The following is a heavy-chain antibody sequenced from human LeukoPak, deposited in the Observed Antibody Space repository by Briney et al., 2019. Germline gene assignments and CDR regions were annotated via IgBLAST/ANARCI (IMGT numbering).Heavy chain of an antibody. CDR3: AQADRYYYYMDV. J-gene: IGHJ6*03. CDR2: IIPIFGTA. CDR1: GGTFSSYA. V-gene: IGHV1-69*05. Sequence: ASLKVSCKASGGTFSSYARSWVRQAPGQGLEWMGGIIPIFGTANYAQKFQGRVAITTDESTSTAYMELSSLRSEDTAVYYCAQADRYYYYMDVWGKGTTVTVSS. D-gene: IGHD2-15*01.